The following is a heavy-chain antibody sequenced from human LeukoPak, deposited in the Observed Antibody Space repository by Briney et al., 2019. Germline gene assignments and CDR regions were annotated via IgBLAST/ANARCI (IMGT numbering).Heavy chain of an antibody. V-gene: IGHV4-59*08. J-gene: IGHJ6*02. CDR3: ARTYYYDSRTDFYYGMDV. CDR2: IYYSGST. CDR1: GGSISTYY. Sequence: PSETLSLTCTASGGSISTYYWSWIRQPPGKGLEWIGYIYYSGSTNYNPSLKSRVTISVDTSKNQFSLKVSSVSAADTAVYYCARTYYYDSRTDFYYGMDVWGQGTTVTVSS. D-gene: IGHD3-22*01.